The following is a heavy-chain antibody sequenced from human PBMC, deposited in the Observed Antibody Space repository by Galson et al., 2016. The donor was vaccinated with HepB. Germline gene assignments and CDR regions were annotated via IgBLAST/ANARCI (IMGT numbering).Heavy chain of an antibody. CDR2: ISLDGSNK. CDR1: GFPFRSYA. J-gene: IGHJ4*02. CDR3: AKDLRFRMDHFDY. V-gene: IGHV3-30*04. Sequence: SLRLSCAASGFPFRSYAMHWVRQAPGKGLEWVAVISLDGSNKYHRDSVKGRFSISRDNSKNTLYLEMTSLRVEDTAVYYCAKDLRFRMDHFDYWGQGTLVTVSS. D-gene: IGHD2-2*03.